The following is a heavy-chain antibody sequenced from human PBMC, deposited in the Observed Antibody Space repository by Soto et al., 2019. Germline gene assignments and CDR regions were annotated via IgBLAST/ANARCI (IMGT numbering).Heavy chain of an antibody. CDR1: GYTFTSYD. V-gene: IGHV1-8*01. J-gene: IGHJ4*02. Sequence: QVQLVQSGAEVKKPGASVKVSCKASGYTFTSYDINWVRQATGQGLEWMGWMNPNSGNTGDAQKFQGRVTMTRNTSKSTDYMELSSLRSEATAVYYCARLGYYDYVWDDYWGQGTLVTVSS. D-gene: IGHD3-16*01. CDR2: MNPNSGNT. CDR3: ARLGYYDYVWDDY.